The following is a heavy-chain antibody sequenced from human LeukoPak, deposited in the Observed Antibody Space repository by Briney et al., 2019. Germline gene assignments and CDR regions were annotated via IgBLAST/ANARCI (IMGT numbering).Heavy chain of an antibody. CDR3: VRGSPYGRGRQGIH. D-gene: IGHD6-19*01. V-gene: IGHV3-64*01. J-gene: IGHJ4*02. Sequence: HTGGSLRLSCAASGFTFSSYGMHWVRQAPGKGLEPVSVITGNGGSTHYANCSKGRFSISRDNSKNTVYLQVGGLRTEDTAVYYCVRGSPYGRGRQGIHWGQGTLVIVSS. CDR1: GFTFSSYG. CDR2: ITGNGGST.